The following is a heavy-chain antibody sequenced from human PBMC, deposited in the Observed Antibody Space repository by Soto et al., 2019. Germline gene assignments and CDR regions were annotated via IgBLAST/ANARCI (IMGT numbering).Heavy chain of an antibody. CDR3: AKDCRTLAVSGSAFDS. D-gene: IGHD6-13*01. CDR1: GFTFSSYA. CDR2: ISGSGGHS. V-gene: IGHV3-23*01. Sequence: AGSLSLSCAASGFTFSSYAMSWVRQAPGKGLEWVSAISGSGGHSSYADAVKGRFTIFGYSVNNMLSLDMSVLRAEDTAVYYCAKDCRTLAVSGSAFDSWGQGALVTVSS. J-gene: IGHJ4*02.